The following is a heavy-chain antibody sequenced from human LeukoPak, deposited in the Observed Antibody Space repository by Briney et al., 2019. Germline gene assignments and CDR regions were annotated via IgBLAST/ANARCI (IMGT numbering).Heavy chain of an antibody. CDR2: MNPNSGNT. V-gene: IGHV1-8*03. Sequence: GASVKVSCKASGYTFTSYDINWVRQATGQGLEWMGWMNPNSGNTEYAQKFQGRAPITTHPSISEASKELSSLRSEATAVYYCARGGPCSSTSCYRSEFDPWGQGTLVTVSS. J-gene: IGHJ5*02. D-gene: IGHD2-2*01. CDR1: GYTFTSYD. CDR3: ARGGPCSSTSCYRSEFDP.